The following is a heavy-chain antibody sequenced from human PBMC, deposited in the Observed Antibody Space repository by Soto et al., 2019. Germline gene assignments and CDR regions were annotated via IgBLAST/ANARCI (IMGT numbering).Heavy chain of an antibody. Sequence: QVQLVESGGGLVKPGGSLRLSCAASGFTFSDYHMSWIRQAPGKGLEWVSYISSSGSNVYYADSVKGRFTISRDNAKNSLYLQMNSRRVEDTAVYYCARRIVGTTGHAMDVWGQGTTVTVSS. CDR1: GFTFSDYH. D-gene: IGHD1-26*01. J-gene: IGHJ6*02. V-gene: IGHV3-11*01. CDR3: ARRIVGTTGHAMDV. CDR2: ISSSGSNV.